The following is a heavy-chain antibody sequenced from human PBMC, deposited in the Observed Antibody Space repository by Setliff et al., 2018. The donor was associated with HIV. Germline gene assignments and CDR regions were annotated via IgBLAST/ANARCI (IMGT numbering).Heavy chain of an antibody. J-gene: IGHJ6*02. CDR1: GGSISSSNW. V-gene: IGHV4-4*02. D-gene: IGHD3-3*01. CDR2: IYHSGTT. CDR3: ARDSPNANFGVVISDV. Sequence: SETLSLTCTVSGGSISSSNWWSWVRQPPGKGLEWIGEIYHSGTTNYNPSLKSRVTISVDTSKNQFSLKLSSVTAADTAVYYCARDSPNANFGVVISDVWGQGTTVTVSS.